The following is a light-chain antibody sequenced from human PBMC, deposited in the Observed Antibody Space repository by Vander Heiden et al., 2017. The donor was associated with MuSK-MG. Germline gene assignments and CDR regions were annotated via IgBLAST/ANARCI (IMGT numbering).Light chain of an antibody. J-gene: IGLJ2*01. CDR1: SSDVGGYDS. Sequence: QSALTQPRSVSGSPGQSITIACSGTSSDVGGYDSVSWYQQHPGKAPNLLIYDVTKRPSGVPDRFTGSKSGNTASLTIFGLQADDEGDDYCCSYEGRYSFVVFGGGTKLTVL. CDR3: CSYEGRYSFVV. CDR2: DVT. V-gene: IGLV2-11*01.